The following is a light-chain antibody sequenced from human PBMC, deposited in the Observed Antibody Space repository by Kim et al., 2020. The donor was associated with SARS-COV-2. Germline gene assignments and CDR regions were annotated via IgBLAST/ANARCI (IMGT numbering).Light chain of an antibody. J-gene: IGKJ3*01. CDR1: QSVLYSSNNKNY. Sequence: DIVMTQSPDSLAVSLGERATINCKSSQSVLYSSNNKNYLAWYQQKSGQPPKLLIYWASTRGSGVPDRFSGSGSGTDFTLTISSLQTEDVAVYYCQQYYTIPCTFGPGTKVDIK. CDR3: QQYYTIPCT. V-gene: IGKV4-1*01. CDR2: WAS.